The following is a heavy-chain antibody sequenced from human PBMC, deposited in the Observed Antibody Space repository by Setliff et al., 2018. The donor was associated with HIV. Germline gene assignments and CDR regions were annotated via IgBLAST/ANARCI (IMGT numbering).Heavy chain of an antibody. CDR1: GYTFTGYY. J-gene: IGHJ5*02. Sequence: ASVKVSCKASGYTFTGYYIHWVRQAPGQGLEWMGWINPNSGGTNYAQKFQGRATMTTDTSTNTAHMELIRPRFDDTAVYYCARAHFLVAMTRNWFDPWGQGTLVTVSS. D-gene: IGHD5-12*01. V-gene: IGHV1-2*02. CDR3: ARAHFLVAMTRNWFDP. CDR2: INPNSGGT.